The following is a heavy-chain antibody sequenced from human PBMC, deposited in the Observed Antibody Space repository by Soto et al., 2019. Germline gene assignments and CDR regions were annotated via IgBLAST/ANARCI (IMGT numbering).Heavy chain of an antibody. J-gene: IGHJ4*02. CDR1: GGSISSYY. Sequence: QVQLQESGPGLVKPSETLSLTCTVSGGSISSYYWSWLRQPPGKGLDWIGYIYYSGSTNYNPSLKSRVTKSVDTSKNQFSLKLSSVTAADTAGYYCAGGARWCGELMDYWGQGTLVTVSS. CDR2: IYYSGST. V-gene: IGHV4-59*01. D-gene: IGHD3-10*01. CDR3: AGGARWCGELMDY.